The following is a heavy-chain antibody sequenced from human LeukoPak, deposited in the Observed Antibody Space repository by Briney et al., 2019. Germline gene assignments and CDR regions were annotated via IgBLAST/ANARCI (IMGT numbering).Heavy chain of an antibody. Sequence: GGSLRLSCTASGFTFSSHVMSWVRQAPGKGLEWVSSISSSSSYIYYADSVKGRFTISRDNAKNSLYLQMNSLRAEDTAVYYCARGGDYDYVWGSYRYGDYWGQGTLVTVSS. J-gene: IGHJ4*02. CDR3: ARGGDYDYVWGSYRYGDY. CDR2: ISSSSSYI. V-gene: IGHV3-21*01. CDR1: GFTFSSHV. D-gene: IGHD3-16*02.